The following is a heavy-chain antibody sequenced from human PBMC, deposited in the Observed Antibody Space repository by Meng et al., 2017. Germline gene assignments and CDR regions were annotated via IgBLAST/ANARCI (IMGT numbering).Heavy chain of an antibody. CDR1: GDSVSSNSAA. Sequence: QVQLQQSGPGLVKPSQTLSLTCAISGDSVSSNSAAWNWTRQSPSRGLEWLGRTYYRSKWYNEYTVSVKSRITINPDTSKNQFSLQLNSVTPEDTAVYYCARAYCSGGSCEFDYWGQGTLVTVSS. CDR2: TYYRSKWYN. CDR3: ARAYCSGGSCEFDY. J-gene: IGHJ4*02. D-gene: IGHD2-15*01. V-gene: IGHV6-1*01.